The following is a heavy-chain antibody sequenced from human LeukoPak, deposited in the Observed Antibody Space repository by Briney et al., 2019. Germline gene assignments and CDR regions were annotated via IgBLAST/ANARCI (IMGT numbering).Heavy chain of an antibody. V-gene: IGHV3-30*03. CDR1: GFTFSSYS. CDR2: ISYDGSNK. J-gene: IGHJ4*02. D-gene: IGHD2-15*01. CDR3: ARDVLYYPFDY. Sequence: AGGSLRLSCAASGFTFSSYSMNWVRQAPGKGLEWVAVISYDGSNKYYADSVKGRFTISRDNSKNTLYLQMNSLRAEDTAVYYCARDVLYYPFDYWGQGTLVTVSS.